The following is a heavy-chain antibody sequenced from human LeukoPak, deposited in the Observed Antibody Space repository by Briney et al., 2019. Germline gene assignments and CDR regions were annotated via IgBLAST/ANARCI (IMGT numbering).Heavy chain of an antibody. CDR2: IYTSGST. CDR3: ARAGGYCSSTSCYGVYFDY. CDR1: GGSISSGSYY. Sequence: SETLSLTCTVSGGSISSGSYYWSWIRQPAGKGLEWIGRIYTSGSTNYNPSLKSRVTISVDTSKNQFSLKLSSVTAADTAVYYCARAGGYCSSTSCYGVYFDYWGQGTLVTVSS. D-gene: IGHD2-2*01. V-gene: IGHV4-61*02. J-gene: IGHJ4*02.